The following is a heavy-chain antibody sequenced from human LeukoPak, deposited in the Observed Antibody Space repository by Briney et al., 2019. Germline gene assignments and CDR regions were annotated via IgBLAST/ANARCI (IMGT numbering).Heavy chain of an antibody. J-gene: IGHJ3*02. CDR3: AVNSTKHTFDI. V-gene: IGHV4-59*08. D-gene: IGHD1-1*01. CDR2: IYYSGGT. CDR1: GGSMSPFY. Sequence: PSETLSLTCTVSGGSMSPFYWSWIRQSPGKRLEWIGSIYYSGGTNYSPSLKSRVTISVDTSKNQFSLELSSVSAADTAVYYCAVNSTKHTFDIWGQGTMVTVSS.